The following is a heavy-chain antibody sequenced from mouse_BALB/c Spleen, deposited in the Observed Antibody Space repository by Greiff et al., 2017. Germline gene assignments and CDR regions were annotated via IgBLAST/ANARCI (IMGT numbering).Heavy chain of an antibody. CDR2: ISSGGST. Sequence: EVKLVESGGGLVKPGGSLKLSCAASGFTFSSYAMSWVRQTPEKRLEWVASISSGGSTYYPDSVKGRFTISRDNARNILYLQMSSLRSADTAMYYCASRGYFDYWGQGTTLTVSS. J-gene: IGHJ2*01. CDR1: GFTFSSYA. V-gene: IGHV5-6-5*01. CDR3: ASRGYFDY.